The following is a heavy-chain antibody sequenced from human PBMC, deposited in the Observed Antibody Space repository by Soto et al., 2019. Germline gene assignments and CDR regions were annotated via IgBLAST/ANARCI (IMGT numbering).Heavy chain of an antibody. CDR1: GGFVSSGSYY. CDR2: MSHSGGT. D-gene: IGHD1-1*01. J-gene: IGHJ3*02. CDR3: ARVERGTVTTVVDAFDI. Sequence: SETPSLTCAVYGGFVSSGSYYWSWIRQPPGKGLEWIGEMSHSGGTHFNPSLKSRVTISVDTSKNQFSLRMSSVTAADTALYYCARVERGTVTTVVDAFDIWGPGTMVTVSS. V-gene: IGHV4-34*01.